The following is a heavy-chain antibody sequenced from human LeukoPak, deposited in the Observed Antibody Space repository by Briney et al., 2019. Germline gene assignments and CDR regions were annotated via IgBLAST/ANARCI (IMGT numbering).Heavy chain of an antibody. CDR3: ARDHGDYSYYYYGMDV. Sequence: SETLSLTCAVYGGSFSGYYWSWIRQPPGKGLEWIGEINHSGSTNYNPSLKSRVTISVDTSKNQFSLKLSSVTAADTAVYYCARDHGDYSYYYYGMDVWGQGTTVTVSS. D-gene: IGHD4-17*01. CDR2: INHSGST. J-gene: IGHJ6*02. CDR1: GGSFSGYY. V-gene: IGHV4-34*01.